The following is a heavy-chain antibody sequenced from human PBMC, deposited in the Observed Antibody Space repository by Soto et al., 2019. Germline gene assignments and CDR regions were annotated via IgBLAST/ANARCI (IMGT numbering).Heavy chain of an antibody. D-gene: IGHD3-10*01. CDR1: GFTFSSYA. J-gene: IGHJ4*02. CDR2: ISGSGGST. CDR3: AKDLYYYGSGSTRANFDY. Sequence: GGSLRLSCAASGFTFSSYAMSWVRQAPGKGLEWVSAISGSGGSTYYADSVKGRFTISRDNSKNTLYLQMNSLRAEDTAVYYCAKDLYYYGSGSTRANFDYWGQGTLVTVSS. V-gene: IGHV3-23*01.